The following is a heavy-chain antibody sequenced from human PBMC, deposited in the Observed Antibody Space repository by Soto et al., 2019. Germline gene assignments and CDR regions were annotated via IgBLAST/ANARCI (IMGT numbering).Heavy chain of an antibody. CDR3: AKVSTRSSGRTDYFDY. CDR1: GFTFTTYP. D-gene: IGHD3-22*01. CDR2: ISASGGST. V-gene: IGHV3-23*01. J-gene: IGHJ4*02. Sequence: GGSLRLSCVASGFTFTTYPMNWVRQAPGKGLEWVSGISASGGSTYYADSGKGRFTISRDNSKDTLYLQMNSLRDDDTAVYYCAKVSTRSSGRTDYFDYWGQGTLVTVSS.